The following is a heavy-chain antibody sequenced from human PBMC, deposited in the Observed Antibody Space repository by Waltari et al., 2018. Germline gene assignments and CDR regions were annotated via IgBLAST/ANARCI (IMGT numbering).Heavy chain of an antibody. CDR3: ARARVGATTGWFDP. CDR2: INPNSGGK. J-gene: IGHJ5*02. V-gene: IGHV1-2*02. D-gene: IGHD1-26*01. CDR1: GYTFTGYY. Sequence: QVQLVQSGAEVKKPGASVKVSCKASGYTFTGYYMHWVRQAPGQGLEWMGWINPNSGGKNYAQKCQGRVTMTRDTSISTAYMELSRLGSDDTAVYYCARARVGATTGWFDPWGQGTLVTVSS.